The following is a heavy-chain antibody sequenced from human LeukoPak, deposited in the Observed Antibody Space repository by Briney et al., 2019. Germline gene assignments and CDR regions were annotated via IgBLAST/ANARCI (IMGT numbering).Heavy chain of an antibody. CDR3: ARFEYGGNKVDI. Sequence: ASVKVSCKASGYTFTSYYMHWVRQAPGQGLEWMGIINPSGGSTSYALKFQGRVTMTRDTSTSTVYMELSSLRSEDTAVYYCARFEYGGNKVDIWGQGTMVTVSS. J-gene: IGHJ3*02. V-gene: IGHV1-46*01. CDR2: INPSGGST. CDR1: GYTFTSYY. D-gene: IGHD4-23*01.